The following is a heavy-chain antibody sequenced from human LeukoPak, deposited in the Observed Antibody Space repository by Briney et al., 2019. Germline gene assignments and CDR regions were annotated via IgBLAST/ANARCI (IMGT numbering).Heavy chain of an antibody. CDR2: ISSSSSYI. V-gene: IGHV3-21*01. D-gene: IGHD3-22*01. J-gene: IGHJ4*02. CDR1: GFTFSSYS. Sequence: PGGSLRLSCAASGFTFSSYSVNWVRQAPGKGLEWVSSISSSSSYIYYADSVKGRFTVSRDNAKNSLYLQMNSLRAEDTAVYYCAKNPEPYDSSQNGWGQGTLVTVSS. CDR3: AKNPEPYDSSQNG.